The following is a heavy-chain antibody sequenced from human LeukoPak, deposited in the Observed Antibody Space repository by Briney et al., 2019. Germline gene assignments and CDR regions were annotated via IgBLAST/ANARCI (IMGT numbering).Heavy chain of an antibody. J-gene: IGHJ5*02. CDR1: GDSLSSYY. Sequence: SETLSLTCSVSGDSLSSYYWSWIRQPPGKGLEWIGFLYHGGNTNYNPSLKSRVTISVDTPKNQASLKLTSVAASDTAVYYCARQSLGPSRSGSSNIWFDPWGQGTLVTVSS. D-gene: IGHD3-10*01. CDR2: LYHGGNT. CDR3: ARQSLGPSRSGSSNIWFDP. V-gene: IGHV4-59*08.